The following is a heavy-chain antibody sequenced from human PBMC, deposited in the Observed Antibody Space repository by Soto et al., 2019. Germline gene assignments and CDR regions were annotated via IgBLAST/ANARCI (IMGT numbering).Heavy chain of an antibody. V-gene: IGHV1-3*04. CDR2: ISTYSGDT. CDR1: GYTFTSYA. J-gene: IGHJ5*02. D-gene: IGHD5-12*01. Sequence: ASVTVSFTASGYTFTSYAMHLVRQAPGQRLEWMGWISTYSGDTKYAQKFQGRVTMTTDTSTTTAYLELRSLRSDDTAVYYCARHHGPTTSENWFDPWGQGTLVTVSS. CDR3: ARHHGPTTSENWFDP.